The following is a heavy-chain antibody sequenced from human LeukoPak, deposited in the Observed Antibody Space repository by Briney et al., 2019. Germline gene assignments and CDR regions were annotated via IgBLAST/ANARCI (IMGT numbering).Heavy chain of an antibody. V-gene: IGHV4-34*01. CDR3: ARVGYSFSINDWSRIGLGAYPTKYSYYMDV. D-gene: IGHD5-18*01. CDR2: INHRRGP. CDR1: GGSFSDYA. J-gene: IGHJ6*03. Sequence: SETLSLTCAVYGGSFSDYAWTWIRQPPGKGLEWIGEINHRRGPNHNPSLMSRDIMSVDTSKNQISLKVSSVPAADTAVYYCARVGYSFSINDWSRIGLGAYPTKYSYYMDVWGKGTTVTVSS.